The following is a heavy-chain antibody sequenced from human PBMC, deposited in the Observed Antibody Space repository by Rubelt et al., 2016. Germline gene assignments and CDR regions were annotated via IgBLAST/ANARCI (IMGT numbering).Heavy chain of an antibody. CDR2: LGIA. J-gene: IGHJ4*02. V-gene: IGHV1-69*02. D-gene: IGHD1-26*01. CDR3: ARCLVPYSGSYYTWANYYFDY. Sequence: LGIANYAQKFQGRVTITADKSTSTAYMELSSLRSEDTAVYYCARCLVPYSGSYYTWANYYFDYWGQGTLVTVSS.